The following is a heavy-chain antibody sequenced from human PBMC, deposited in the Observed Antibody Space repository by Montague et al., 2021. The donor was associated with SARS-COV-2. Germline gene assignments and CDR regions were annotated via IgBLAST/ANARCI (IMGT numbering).Heavy chain of an antibody. V-gene: IGHV4-59*01. CDR3: AREPDYGDSFDN. J-gene: IGHJ4*02. CDR2: SGSP. D-gene: IGHD4-17*01. Sequence: SGSPHYNPSLKSRVTISVDPSQNQFSLKLSSVTAADTAVYYCAREPDYGDSFDNWGQGTLVTV.